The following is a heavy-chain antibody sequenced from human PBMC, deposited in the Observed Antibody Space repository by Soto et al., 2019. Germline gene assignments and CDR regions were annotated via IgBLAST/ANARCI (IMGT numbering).Heavy chain of an antibody. CDR2: IYYSGST. CDR1: GGSISSYY. J-gene: IGHJ5*02. Sequence: TSETLSLTCTVSGGSISSYYWSWIRQPPGKGLEWIGYIYYSGSTNYNPSLKSRVTISVDTSKNQFSLKLSSVTAADTAVYYCARDPGYYDSSGYYYPYNWFDPWGQGTLVTVSS. V-gene: IGHV4-59*01. CDR3: ARDPGYYDSSGYYYPYNWFDP. D-gene: IGHD3-22*01.